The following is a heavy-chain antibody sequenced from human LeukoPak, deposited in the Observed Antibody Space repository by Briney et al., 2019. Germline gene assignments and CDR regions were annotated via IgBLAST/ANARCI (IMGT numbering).Heavy chain of an antibody. D-gene: IGHD3-9*01. Sequence: ASVKVSCKASGYTFTSYGISWVRRAPGQGLEWMGWISAYNGNTNYAQKLQGRVTMTTDTSTSTAYMELRSLRSDDTAVYYCARDRDWLSHDAFDIWGQGTMVTVSS. V-gene: IGHV1-18*04. J-gene: IGHJ3*02. CDR1: GYTFTSYG. CDR3: ARDRDWLSHDAFDI. CDR2: ISAYNGNT.